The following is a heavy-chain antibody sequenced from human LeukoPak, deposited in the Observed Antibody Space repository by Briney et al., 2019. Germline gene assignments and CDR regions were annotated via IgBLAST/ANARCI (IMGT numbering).Heavy chain of an antibody. CDR3: ARDYCGGDCPLDY. Sequence: GGSLRLSCAASGFTFSSYAMHWVRQAPGKGLEWVAVISYDGSNKCYADSVKGRFTISRDNSKNTLYLQMNSLRAEDTAVYYCARDYCGGDCPLDYWGQGTLVTVSS. CDR2: ISYDGSNK. CDR1: GFTFSSYA. D-gene: IGHD2-21*02. V-gene: IGHV3-30-3*01. J-gene: IGHJ4*02.